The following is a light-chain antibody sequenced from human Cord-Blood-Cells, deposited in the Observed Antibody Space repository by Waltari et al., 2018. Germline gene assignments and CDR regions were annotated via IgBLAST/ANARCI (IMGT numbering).Light chain of an antibody. CDR1: QSISSY. CDR3: QQRYSTLIT. CDR2: AAS. Sequence: DIQMPQSPSSLSASVGDRVTITCRASQSISSYLNWYQQKPGKAPKLLIYAASSLQSGVPSRFSGSGSGTDFTLTISSLQPEDFATYYCQQRYSTLITFGQGTRLEIK. V-gene: IGKV1-39*01. J-gene: IGKJ5*01.